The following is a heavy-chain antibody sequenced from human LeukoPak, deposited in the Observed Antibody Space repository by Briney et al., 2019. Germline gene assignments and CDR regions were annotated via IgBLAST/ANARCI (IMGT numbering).Heavy chain of an antibody. CDR3: ARDFNGVKLRFLPNDAFDI. CDR1: GGSISSYY. D-gene: IGHD3-3*01. J-gene: IGHJ3*02. CDR2: IYTSGST. V-gene: IGHV4-4*07. Sequence: SETLSLTCTVSGGSISSYYWSWIRQPAGKGLEWIGRIYTSGSTNYNPSLKSRVTMSVDTSKNQFSLKLSSVTAADTAVYYCARDFNGVKLRFLPNDAFDIWGQGTMVTVSS.